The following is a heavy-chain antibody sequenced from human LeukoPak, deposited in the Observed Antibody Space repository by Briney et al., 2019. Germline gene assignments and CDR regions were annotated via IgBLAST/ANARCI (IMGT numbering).Heavy chain of an antibody. CDR3: ARQGWLQFLVRFDP. Sequence: SETLSLTCTVSGGSISSSSYYWGWIRQPPGEGLEWIGSIYYSGSTYYNPSLKSRVTISVDTSKNQFSLKLSSVTAAGTAVYYCARQGWLQFLVRFDPWGQGTLVTVSS. CDR2: IYYSGST. V-gene: IGHV4-39*01. D-gene: IGHD5-24*01. J-gene: IGHJ5*02. CDR1: GGSISSSSYY.